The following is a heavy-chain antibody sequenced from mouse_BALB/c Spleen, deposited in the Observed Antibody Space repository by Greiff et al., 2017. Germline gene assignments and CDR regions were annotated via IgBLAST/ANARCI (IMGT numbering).Heavy chain of an antibody. D-gene: IGHD2-14*01. CDR3: ARGDRYDAMDY. V-gene: IGHV5-4*02. CDR1: GFTFSDYY. CDR2: ISDGGSYT. J-gene: IGHJ4*01. Sequence: EVKLVESGGGLVKPGGSLKLSCAASGFTFSDYYMYWVRQTPEKRLEWVATISDGGSYTYYPDSVKGRFTISRDNAKNNLYLQMSSLKSEDTAMYYCARGDRYDAMDYWGQGTSVTVSS.